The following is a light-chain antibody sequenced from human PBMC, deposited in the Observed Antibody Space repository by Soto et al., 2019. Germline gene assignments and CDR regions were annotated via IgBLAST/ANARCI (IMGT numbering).Light chain of an antibody. CDR1: NSNIGSDYG. CDR3: QSYDRSLRACV. Sequence: QTVVTQPHSVSGAPGQRVTISCTGTNSNIGSDYGVHWYQQFPGTAPKLLIYGNSNRPSGVPDRFSGSKSGTSSSLAITGLQAEDEADYYCQSYDRSLRACVFGTGTKLTVL. J-gene: IGLJ1*01. V-gene: IGLV1-40*01. CDR2: GNS.